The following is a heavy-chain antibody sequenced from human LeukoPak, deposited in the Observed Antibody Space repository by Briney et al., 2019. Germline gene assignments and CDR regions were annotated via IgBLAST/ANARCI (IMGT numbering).Heavy chain of an antibody. D-gene: IGHD3-10*01. CDR2: IYYSGIT. J-gene: IGHJ6*02. CDR3: ARGFGESEYYYYGMDV. V-gene: IGHV4-59*08. CDR1: GGSISNSY. Sequence: SETLSLTCTVPGGSISNSYWSWIRQPPGKGLEWIGYIYYSGITNYNPSLKSRVTISVDTPKNQFSLRLSSVTAADTAVYYCARGFGESEYYYYGMDVWGQGTTVTVSS.